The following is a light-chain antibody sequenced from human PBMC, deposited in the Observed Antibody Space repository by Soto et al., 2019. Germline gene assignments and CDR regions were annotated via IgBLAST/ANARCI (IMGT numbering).Light chain of an antibody. CDR2: KAS. Sequence: DIQMTQSPSTLSASVGDRVTITCRASQSISSLLAWYQQKPGRSPTLLIYKASTLESGVPARFSGSGSGTEFTLTISSLQPDDFATYYCQQYNSYPLTFGQGTRLDIK. CDR1: QSISSL. CDR3: QQYNSYPLT. J-gene: IGKJ5*01. V-gene: IGKV1-5*03.